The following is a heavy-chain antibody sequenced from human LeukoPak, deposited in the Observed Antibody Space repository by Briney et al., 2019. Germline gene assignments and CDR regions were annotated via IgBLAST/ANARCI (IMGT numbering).Heavy chain of an antibody. CDR3: ANDLMRDRWFGES. CDR2: VYTDGDI. V-gene: IGHV3-53*05. Sequence: GGSLRLSCTASGFTVSGNYMNWVRQAPGKGLEWVSVVYTDGDIYYADSVKGRFTISRDTSRNTLYLKMNSLRTDDTAVYYCANDLMRDRWFGESWGQGTLVTVSS. CDR1: GFTVSGNY. D-gene: IGHD3-10*01. J-gene: IGHJ5*02.